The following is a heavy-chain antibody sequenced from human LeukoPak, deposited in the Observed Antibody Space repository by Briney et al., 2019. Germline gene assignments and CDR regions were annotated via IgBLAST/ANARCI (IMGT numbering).Heavy chain of an antibody. CDR3: AKELTRESSGFDAFDI. V-gene: IGHV3-48*03. CDR2: ISISGSIT. J-gene: IGHJ3*02. Sequence: PGGSMRLSTAASGFTFSIFEMDWGRKAPGKGLEWVSYISISGSITYYANSVRGRFTISRDDATNSLYLQMNSLRAEDTAVYYCAKELTRESSGFDAFDIWGQGTMVTISS. D-gene: IGHD3-22*01. CDR1: GFTFSIFE.